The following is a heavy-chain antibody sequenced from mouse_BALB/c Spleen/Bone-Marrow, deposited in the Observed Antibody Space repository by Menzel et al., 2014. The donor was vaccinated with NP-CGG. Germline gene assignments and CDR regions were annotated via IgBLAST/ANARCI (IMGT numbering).Heavy chain of an antibody. CDR1: GFTFGSYT. D-gene: IGHD2-1*01. J-gene: IGHJ4*01. Sequence: EVNVVDSGGGLVKPGGSLKLSCAASGFTFGSYTMSWVRQTPEKRLEWVATISSGGSYTYYPDSVKGRFTISRDNAKNTLYLQMSSLKSEDTAMYYCTRDGKGNYDYAMDYWGQGTSVTVSS. CDR2: ISSGGSYT. V-gene: IGHV5-6-4*01. CDR3: TRDGKGNYDYAMDY.